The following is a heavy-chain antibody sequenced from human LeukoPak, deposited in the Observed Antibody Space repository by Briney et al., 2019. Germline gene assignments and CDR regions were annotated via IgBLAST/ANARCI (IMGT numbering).Heavy chain of an antibody. CDR2: ISSSGSTI. CDR1: GFTFSDYY. Sequence: PGGSLRLSCAASGFTFSDYYMNWIRQAPGKGLEWVSYISSSGSTINYADSVKGRFTISRDNAKNSLYLQMNSLRVDDTAVYYCARDFPGASYYFDYWGQGTLVTVSS. CDR3: ARDFPGASYYFDY. J-gene: IGHJ4*02. V-gene: IGHV3-11*01. D-gene: IGHD3-10*01.